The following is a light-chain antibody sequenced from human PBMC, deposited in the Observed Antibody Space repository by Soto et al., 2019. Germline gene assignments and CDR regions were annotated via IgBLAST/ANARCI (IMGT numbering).Light chain of an antibody. Sequence: DIVLTQSPGTLSLSPGERATLSCRASESVTSSSLAWYQQKLGQAPRLLMYAVSLRATGIPDRFRGSGSGTDFTLAISRLEPEDFAVYYCQQYLRSPSTFGQGTKVEIK. J-gene: IGKJ2*01. V-gene: IGKV3-20*01. CDR2: AVS. CDR3: QQYLRSPST. CDR1: ESVTSSS.